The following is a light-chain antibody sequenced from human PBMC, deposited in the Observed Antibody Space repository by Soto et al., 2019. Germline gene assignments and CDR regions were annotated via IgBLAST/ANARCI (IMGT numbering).Light chain of an antibody. CDR3: TSYTSDNRSYV. CDR1: SSDVGAYTS. Sequence: QSALTQPASVSGSPGQSITISSSGTSSDVGAYTSVSWYQQHPGKAPKLMIYEVSNRPSGVSNRFSGSKSANTASLTISGLQADDEAHYYCTSYTSDNRSYVFGTGTKLTVL. V-gene: IGLV2-14*01. CDR2: EVS. J-gene: IGLJ1*01.